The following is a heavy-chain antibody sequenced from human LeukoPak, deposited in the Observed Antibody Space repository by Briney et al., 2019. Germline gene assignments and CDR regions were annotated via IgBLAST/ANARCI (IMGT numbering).Heavy chain of an antibody. D-gene: IGHD6-19*01. CDR1: GFTFSSYS. CDR3: ASGRGSSGWYPSTFDY. Sequence: GGSLRLSCAASGFTFSSYSMNWVRQAPGKGLEWVSSISSSSSHIYYADSVKGRFTISRDNAKNSLYLQMNSLRAEDTAVYYCASGRGSSGWYPSTFDYWGQGTLVTVSS. CDR2: ISSSSSHI. V-gene: IGHV3-21*01. J-gene: IGHJ4*02.